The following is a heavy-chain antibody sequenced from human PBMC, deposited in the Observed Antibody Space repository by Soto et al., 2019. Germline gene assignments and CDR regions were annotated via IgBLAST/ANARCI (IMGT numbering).Heavy chain of an antibody. CDR3: ARERAAPSWIDP. J-gene: IGHJ5*02. CDR1: GGSVTSNY. Sequence: SETLSLTCTVSGGSVTSNYWTWIRQPAGKGLEWIGRMYISGTTDYNPSLRGRATMSVDTSKNQFSLTLTSVTAADTAVYYCARERAAPSWIDPSGRGRLVTVSS. CDR2: MYISGTT. D-gene: IGHD6-6*01. V-gene: IGHV4-4*07.